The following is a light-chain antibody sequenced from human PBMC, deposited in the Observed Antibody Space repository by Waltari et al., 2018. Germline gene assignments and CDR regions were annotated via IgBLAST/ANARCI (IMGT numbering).Light chain of an antibody. CDR1: SSNIGADYD. CDR3: QSYDSSLSGWRV. V-gene: IGLV1-40*01. CDR2: DTT. J-gene: IGLJ1*01. Sequence: QSVLTQPPSVSGAPGQRVTISCTGGSSNIGADYDVHWYQQLPGTAPKLLIFDTTKRPSVVPNRFSGSKSGTSAFLAITGLQPEDEADYYCQSYDSSLSGWRVFGTGTKVTVL.